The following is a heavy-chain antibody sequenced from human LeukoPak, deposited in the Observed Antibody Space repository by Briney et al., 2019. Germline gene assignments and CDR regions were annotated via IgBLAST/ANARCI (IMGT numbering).Heavy chain of an antibody. D-gene: IGHD5-18*01. CDR2: IYSSGKT. CDR3: VSPRGFSYGYFDY. J-gene: IGHJ4*02. V-gene: IGHV4-39*01. Sequence: SETLSLTCTVSGGSIITSSYYWGWIRQPPGRGLEWVGSIYSSGKTYYNPSLKSRVTISADTSKNQFSLTLGSVSATDTAVYYCVSPRGFSYGYFDYWGQGTLVTVSS. CDR1: GGSIITSSYY.